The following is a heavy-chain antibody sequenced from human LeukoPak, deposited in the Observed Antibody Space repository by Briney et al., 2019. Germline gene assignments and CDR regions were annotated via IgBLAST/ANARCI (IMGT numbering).Heavy chain of an antibody. CDR2: IYYSGSS. D-gene: IGHD2-2*01. V-gene: IGHV4-39*07. J-gene: IGHJ4*02. CDR3: AREDCSSTSCLVDY. CDR1: GGSIRSSSYF. Sequence: SETLSLTCTVSGGSIRSSSYFWGWIRQPPGKGLEWIGNIYYSGSSYYNPSLKSRVTISVDTSKNQFSLKLSSVTAADTAVYYCAREDCSSTSCLVDYWGQGTLVTVSS.